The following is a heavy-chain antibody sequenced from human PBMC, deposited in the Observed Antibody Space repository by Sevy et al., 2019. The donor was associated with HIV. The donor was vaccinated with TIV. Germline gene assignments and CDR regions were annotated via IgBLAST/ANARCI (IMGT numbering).Heavy chain of an antibody. D-gene: IGHD3-3*01. CDR3: ARTYYDFWSGYYFGH. Sequence: SETLPLTCTVSGGSISSYYWSWIRQPPGKGLEWIGYIYYSGSTNYNPSLKSRVTISVDTSKNQFSLKLSSVTAADTAVYYCARTYYDFWSGYYFGHWGQGTLVTVSS. CDR1: GGSISSYY. V-gene: IGHV4-59*01. J-gene: IGHJ4*02. CDR2: IYYSGST.